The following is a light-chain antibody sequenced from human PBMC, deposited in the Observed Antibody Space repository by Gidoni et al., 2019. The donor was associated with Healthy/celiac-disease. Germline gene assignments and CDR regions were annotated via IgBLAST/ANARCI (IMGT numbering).Light chain of an antibody. Sequence: DIKRTQSQSSLSASVGDRVTITCQASQDISNYLNWYQQKPGKAPKLLIYDASNLETGVPSRFSGSGSGTDFTFTISSLQPEDIATYYCQQYDNLPLTFGGGTKVEIK. CDR1: QDISNY. J-gene: IGKJ4*01. CDR3: QQYDNLPLT. CDR2: DAS. V-gene: IGKV1-33*01.